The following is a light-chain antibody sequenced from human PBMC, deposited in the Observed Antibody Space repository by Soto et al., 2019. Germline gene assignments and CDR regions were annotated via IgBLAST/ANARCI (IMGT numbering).Light chain of an antibody. CDR2: LAS. J-gene: IGKJ1*01. Sequence: DIVMTQSPDSLAVSLGERATINCKSSQSVLYSSNNKNYLAWYQQKQGQPPKLLIYLASTRESGVPDRFSGSGSGTDFTLTISSLQAEDVAVYYCQQYYSTPRTFGQGTKVEIK. V-gene: IGKV4-1*01. CDR3: QQYYSTPRT. CDR1: QSVLYSSNNKNY.